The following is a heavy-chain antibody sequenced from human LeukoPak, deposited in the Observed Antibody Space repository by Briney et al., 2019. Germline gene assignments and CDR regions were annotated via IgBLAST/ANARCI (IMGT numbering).Heavy chain of an antibody. D-gene: IGHD3-10*01. CDR3: ARDRELGY. CDR2: IYNSGST. CDR1: GGSISSGDYY. Sequence: SETLSLTCTVSGGSISSGDYYWSWIRQPPGKGLEWIGYIYNSGSTNYNPSLKSRVTISVDTSKNQFSLKLTSVTAADTAIYYCARDRELGYWGQGTLVTVSS. V-gene: IGHV4-61*08. J-gene: IGHJ4*02.